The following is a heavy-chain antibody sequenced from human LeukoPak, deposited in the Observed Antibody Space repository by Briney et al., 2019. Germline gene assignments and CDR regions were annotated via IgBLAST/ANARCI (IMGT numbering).Heavy chain of an antibody. D-gene: IGHD6-19*01. Sequence: PSETLSLTCTVSGDSISSYYWTWIRQPPGKGLEWIGYISYSGSTNYNPSLKSRVTISEDTSKNQFSLKLSSVTAADTAVYYCARGYSSVWYEGWWFDYWGQGTLVAVSS. J-gene: IGHJ4*02. V-gene: IGHV4-59*08. CDR1: GDSISSYY. CDR2: ISYSGST. CDR3: ARGYSSVWYEGWWFDY.